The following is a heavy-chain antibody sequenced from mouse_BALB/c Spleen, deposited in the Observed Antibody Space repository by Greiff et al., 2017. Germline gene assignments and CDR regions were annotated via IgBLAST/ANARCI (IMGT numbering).Heavy chain of an antibody. J-gene: IGHJ3*01. CDR1: GFNIKDYY. CDR2: IDPENGDT. D-gene: IGHD2-1*01. CDR3: ARSGDGTGGFAY. Sequence: VQLQQSGAELVRSGASVKLSCTASGFNIKDYYMHWVKQRPEQGLEWIGWIDPENGDTEYAPKFQGKATMTADTSSNTAYMQLSSLTSEDSAVYYCARSGDGTGGFAYWGQGTLVTVSA. V-gene: IGHV14-4*02.